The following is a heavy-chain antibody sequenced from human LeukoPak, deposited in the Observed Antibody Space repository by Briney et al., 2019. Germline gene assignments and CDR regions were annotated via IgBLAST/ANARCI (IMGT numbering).Heavy chain of an antibody. V-gene: IGHV3-30*02. J-gene: IGHJ4*02. CDR2: IRHDGSNK. CDR3: GRDLASGYSYGVDY. CDR1: GFTFNNYG. D-gene: IGHD5-18*01. Sequence: GGSLRLSCAASGFTFNNYGMHGVRQAPGRGLEWVAFIRHDGSNKYYADSVKGRFTISRDNSKNTLSLQMNSLRPEDTAVYYCGRDLASGYSYGVDYWGQGTLVTVSS.